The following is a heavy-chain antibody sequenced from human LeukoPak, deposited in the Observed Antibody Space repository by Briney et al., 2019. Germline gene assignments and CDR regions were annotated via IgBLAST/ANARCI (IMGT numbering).Heavy chain of an antibody. CDR2: IYHSGST. D-gene: IGHD2-21*02. J-gene: IGHJ4*02. CDR3: ARVSCGGDCYPFDY. CDR1: GYSISSGYY. V-gene: IGHV4-38-2*02. Sequence: SETLSLTCTVSGYSISSGYYWGWIRQPPGKGLEWIGSIYHSGSTYYNPSLKSRVTKSVDTSKNQFSLKLSSVTAADTAVYYCARVSCGGDCYPFDYWGQGTLVTVSS.